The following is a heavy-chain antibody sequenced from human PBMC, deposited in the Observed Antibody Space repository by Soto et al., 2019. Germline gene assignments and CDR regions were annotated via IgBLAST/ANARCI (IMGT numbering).Heavy chain of an antibody. CDR3: ARDGDRGYDYSDY. CDR1: GFTVSSNY. CDR2: IYSGGST. D-gene: IGHD5-12*01. Sequence: EVQLVESGGGLVQPGGSLRLSCAASGFTVSSNYMSWVRQAPGKGLEWVSVIYSGGSTYYADSVKGRFTISRRNSKNTLYLQMNSLRAEDTAVYYCARDGDRGYDYSDYWGQGTLVTVSS. J-gene: IGHJ4*02. V-gene: IGHV3-53*04.